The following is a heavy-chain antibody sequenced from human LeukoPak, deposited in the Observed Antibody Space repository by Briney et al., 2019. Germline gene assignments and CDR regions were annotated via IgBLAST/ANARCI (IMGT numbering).Heavy chain of an antibody. V-gene: IGHV1-2*02. CDR1: GYTFTGYY. CDR3: ARGLDYYDSSGYNDAFDI. Sequence: ASVKVSCKASGYTFTGYYMHWVRQAPGQGLEWMGWINPNSGGTNYAQKFQGRVTMTRDTSISTAYMELSSLRSEDTAVYYCARGLDYYDSSGYNDAFDIWGQGTMVTVSS. CDR2: INPNSGGT. J-gene: IGHJ3*02. D-gene: IGHD3-22*01.